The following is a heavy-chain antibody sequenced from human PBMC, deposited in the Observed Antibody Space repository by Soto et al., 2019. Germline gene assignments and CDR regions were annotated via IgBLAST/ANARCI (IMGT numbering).Heavy chain of an antibody. V-gene: IGHV4-59*08. CDR3: AGHIGGRYYFDY. Sequence: YYWSWIRQPPGKGLEWIGYIYYSGSTNYNPSLKSRVTISVDTSKNQFSLKLSSVTAADTAVYYCAGHIGGRYYFDYWGQGTLVTVSS. CDR1: YY. CDR2: IYYSGST. J-gene: IGHJ4*02. D-gene: IGHD3-10*01.